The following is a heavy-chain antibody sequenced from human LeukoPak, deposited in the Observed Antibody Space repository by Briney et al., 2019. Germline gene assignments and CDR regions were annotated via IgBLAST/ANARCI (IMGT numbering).Heavy chain of an antibody. D-gene: IGHD1-26*01. CDR3: ARHRIVGATKSDYDI. V-gene: IGHV5-51*01. CDR1: GYIFTTYW. Sequence: GEPLKISCKGSGYIFTTYWIAWVRQMPEKGLECMGIIYPGDSDTRCNPSFQGQVTISVDKSISTAYLQWSSLKASDTAIYYCARHRIVGATKSDYDIWGQGTMVTVSS. J-gene: IGHJ3*02. CDR2: IYPGDSDT.